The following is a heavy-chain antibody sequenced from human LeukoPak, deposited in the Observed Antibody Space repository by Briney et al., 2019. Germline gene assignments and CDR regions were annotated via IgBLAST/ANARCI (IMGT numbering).Heavy chain of an antibody. J-gene: IGHJ3*02. CDR2: ISWNSGSI. CDR3: AKDMDYGHYERAFDI. V-gene: IGHV3-9*01. CDR1: GFTFDDYA. Sequence: GRSLRLSCAASGFTFDDYAMHWVRQAPGKGLEWVSGISWNSGSIGYADSVKGRFTISRDNAKNSLYLQMNSLRAEDTALYYCAKDMDYGHYERAFDIWGQGTMVTVSS. D-gene: IGHD4-17*01.